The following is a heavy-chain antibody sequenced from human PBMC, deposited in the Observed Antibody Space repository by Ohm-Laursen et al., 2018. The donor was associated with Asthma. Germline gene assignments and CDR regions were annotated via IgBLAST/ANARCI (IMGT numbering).Heavy chain of an antibody. D-gene: IGHD1-26*01. CDR2: IYYTGST. CDR3: ARDWGATTINDAFDV. Sequence: TLSLTCTVSGDPISSGNNYWSWIRQHPGKGLEWIGYIYYTGSTYYNPSLKSRVTISVDTSKKQFSLRLTSVTAADTAVYYCARDWGATTINDAFDVWGQGTTVIVSS. V-gene: IGHV4-31*03. J-gene: IGHJ3*01. CDR1: GDPISSGNNY.